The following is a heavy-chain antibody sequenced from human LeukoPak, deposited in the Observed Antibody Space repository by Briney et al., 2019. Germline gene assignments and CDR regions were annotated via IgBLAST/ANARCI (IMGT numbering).Heavy chain of an antibody. CDR1: GFTFSNAW. CDR2: IKSKTDGGTT. CDR3: TSHCSSTSCYGMDV. V-gene: IGHV3-15*01. D-gene: IGHD2-2*01. J-gene: IGHJ6*02. Sequence: GGSLRLSCAASGFTFSNAWMSWVRQAPGKGLEWVGRIKSKTDGGTTDYAAPVKGRFTISRDDSKNTLYLQVNSLKTEDTAVYYCTSHCSSTSCYGMDVWGQGTTVTVSS.